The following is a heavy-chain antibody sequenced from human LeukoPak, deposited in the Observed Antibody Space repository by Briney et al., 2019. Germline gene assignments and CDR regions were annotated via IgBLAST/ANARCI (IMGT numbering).Heavy chain of an antibody. CDR1: GGSISSYY. CDR2: IYYSGST. CDR3: ARHARKRLTSNWDF. J-gene: IGHJ4*02. Sequence: SETLSLTCTVSGGSISSYYWSWIRQPPGKGLEWIGYIYYSGSTNYNPSLKSRVTISVDTSKNQFSLKLSSVTAADTAVYYCARHARKRLTSNWDFWGQGTLVTVSS. V-gene: IGHV4-59*01. D-gene: IGHD2-2*01.